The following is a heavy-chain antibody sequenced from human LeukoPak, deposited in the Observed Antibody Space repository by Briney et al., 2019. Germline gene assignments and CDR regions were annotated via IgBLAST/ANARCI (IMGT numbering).Heavy chain of an antibody. V-gene: IGHV4-59*01. CDR2: IYYTGST. Sequence: PSETLSLTCTVSGGSISSYYWSWIRQPPGKGLEWIGYIYYTGSTNYNPSLKSRVTMSVDTSNSQFSLKLTSVTAADTAVYCCASKGKLHSSYYYLDVWGIGTTVTVSS. D-gene: IGHD1-7*01. J-gene: IGHJ6*03. CDR3: ASKGKLHSSYYYLDV. CDR1: GGSISSYY.